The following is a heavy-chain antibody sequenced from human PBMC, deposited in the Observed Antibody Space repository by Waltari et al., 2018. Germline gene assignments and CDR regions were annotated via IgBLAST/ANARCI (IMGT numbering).Heavy chain of an antibody. CDR3: ARFARTPHY. J-gene: IGHJ4*02. CDR2: IRPSGSDT. Sequence: QVQLVESGGGLVKPGGSLRLSCAASGFSLSDSYMTWIRQAPGKGLEYIAYIRPSGSDTSYADSVKGRFTISRDNAKNSLYLQMDSLTVEDAAVYYCARFARTPHYWGQGTLVTVSS. CDR1: GFSLSDSY. V-gene: IGHV3-11*04.